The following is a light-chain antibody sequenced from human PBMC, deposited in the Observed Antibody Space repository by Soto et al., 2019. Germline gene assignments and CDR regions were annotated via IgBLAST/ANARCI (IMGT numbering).Light chain of an antibody. CDR1: SSDVGSYNL. J-gene: IGLJ2*01. Sequence: QSALTQPASVSGSPGPSITISCTGTSSDVGSYNLVSWYQQHPGKAPKLMIYEGSKRPSGVSNRFSGSKSGNTASLTISWLQAEDEADYYCCSYSGSSTPVVVGGGSKLAVL. CDR3: CSYSGSSTPVV. CDR2: EGS. V-gene: IGLV2-23*01.